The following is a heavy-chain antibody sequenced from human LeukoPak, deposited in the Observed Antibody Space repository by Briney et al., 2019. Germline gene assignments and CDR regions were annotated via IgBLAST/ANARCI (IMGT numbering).Heavy chain of an antibody. Sequence: PSETLSLTRTVSGGSISSSSYYWGWTRQPPGKGREWIGCIYYSGSTYYNPSLKSRVTISVDTSKNQFSLKLSSVTAADTAVYYCACTYCGGDCYGAFDIWGQGTMVTVSS. D-gene: IGHD2-21*01. CDR3: ACTYCGGDCYGAFDI. CDR2: IYYSGST. J-gene: IGHJ3*02. CDR1: GGSISSSSYY. V-gene: IGHV4-39*01.